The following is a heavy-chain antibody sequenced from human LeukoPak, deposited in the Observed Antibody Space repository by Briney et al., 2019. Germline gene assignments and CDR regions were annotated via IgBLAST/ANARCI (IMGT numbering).Heavy chain of an antibody. CDR3: AKAADGVPPGKPLNWFDP. Sequence: GGSLRLSCAASGFAFRRYSMNWVRQAPGKGLEWVSTISSTSTYIYYADSVEGRFTISRDNAGNSLYLQMNSLGAEDTAVYYCAKAADGVPPGKPLNWFDPRGQGTLVTVSS. D-gene: IGHD2-2*02. CDR2: ISSTSTYI. CDR1: GFAFRRYS. V-gene: IGHV3-21*04. J-gene: IGHJ5*02.